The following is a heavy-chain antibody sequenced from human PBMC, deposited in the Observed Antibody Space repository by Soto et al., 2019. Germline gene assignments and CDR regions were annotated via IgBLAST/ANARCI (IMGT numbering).Heavy chain of an antibody. J-gene: IGHJ4*02. CDR1: GGSFSGYY. D-gene: IGHD5-12*01. Sequence: SETLSLTCAVYGGSFSGYYWIWIRQPPGKGLEWIGEINHSGSTNYNPSLKSRVTISVDTSKNQFSLKLSSVTAADTAVYYCASSLTVATTPHFAYWGQGTLVTVSS. V-gene: IGHV4-34*01. CDR3: ASSLTVATTPHFAY. CDR2: INHSGST.